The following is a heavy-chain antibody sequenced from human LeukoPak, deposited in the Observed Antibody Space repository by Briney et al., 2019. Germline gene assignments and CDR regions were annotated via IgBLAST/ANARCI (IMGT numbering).Heavy chain of an antibody. J-gene: IGHJ5*02. Sequence: GGSLRLSCAGSGFTFRSYAMSWVRQSPVKGLEWVSAISDSGDGTYYADSVKARFTISRDNSKNTVYLEMSSLRAEDTAVYYCVREVSAWPKNWFDPWGQGTLVAVSS. CDR2: ISDSGDGT. CDR1: GFTFRSYA. V-gene: IGHV3-23*01. D-gene: IGHD3-3*01. CDR3: VREVSAWPKNWFDP.